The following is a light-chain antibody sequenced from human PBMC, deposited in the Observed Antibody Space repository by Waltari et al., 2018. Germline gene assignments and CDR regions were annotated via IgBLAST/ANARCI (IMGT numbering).Light chain of an antibody. Sequence: NVLTQSPGTLSLSPGERATLSCRASQSVSNNYLAWFQQQPGQAPRLLIYGASSRATGIPDRFSGSGSGTDFTLTISRLEPEDFAVYYCQVYGSSPLTFGGGTKVEI. V-gene: IGKV3-20*01. J-gene: IGKJ4*01. CDR2: GAS. CDR3: QVYGSSPLT. CDR1: QSVSNNY.